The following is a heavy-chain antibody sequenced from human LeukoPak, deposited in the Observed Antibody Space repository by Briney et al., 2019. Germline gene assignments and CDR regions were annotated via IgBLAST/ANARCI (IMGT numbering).Heavy chain of an antibody. CDR2: ISYDGSNK. J-gene: IGHJ4*02. V-gene: IGHV3-30*03. Sequence: GGSLRLSCAASRFTFSNYGMHWVRQAPGKGLEWVAIISYDGSNKYYADSVKGRFTISRDNSKNTVYLQMNSLRAEDTAVYYCARGEASSYDYWGQGTLVTVSS. CDR1: RFTFSNYG. CDR3: ARGEASSYDY. D-gene: IGHD3-16*01.